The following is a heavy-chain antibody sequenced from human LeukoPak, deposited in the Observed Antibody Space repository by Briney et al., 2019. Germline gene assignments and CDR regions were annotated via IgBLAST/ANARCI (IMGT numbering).Heavy chain of an antibody. D-gene: IGHD4-17*01. CDR2: ISGSGGST. CDR1: GFTFSSYA. J-gene: IGHJ4*02. CDR3: AKDPPYGDYGWYFDY. V-gene: IGHV3-23*01. Sequence: PGGSLRLSCAASGFTFSSYAMSWVRQAPGKGLEWVSAISGSGGSTYYADSVRGRFTISRDNSKNTLYLQMNSLRAEDTAVYYCAKDPPYGDYGWYFDYWGQGTLVTVSS.